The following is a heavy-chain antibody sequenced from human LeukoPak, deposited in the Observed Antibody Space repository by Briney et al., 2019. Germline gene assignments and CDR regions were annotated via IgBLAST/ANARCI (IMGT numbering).Heavy chain of an antibody. CDR3: ARGGYSSSSGSDAFDI. CDR1: GGSISSSSYY. J-gene: IGHJ3*02. D-gene: IGHD6-6*01. CDR2: IYYSGST. Sequence: PSETLSLTCTVSGGSISSSSYYWGWIRQPPGKGLEWIGSIYYSGSTYYNPSLKSRVTISVDTSKNQFSLKLSSVTAADTAVYYCARGGYSSSSGSDAFDIWGQGTMVTVSS. V-gene: IGHV4-39*01.